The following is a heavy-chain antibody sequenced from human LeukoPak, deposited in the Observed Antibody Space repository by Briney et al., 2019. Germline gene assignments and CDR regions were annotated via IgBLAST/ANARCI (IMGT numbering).Heavy chain of an antibody. CDR2: IKQDGSEK. CDR1: GFTFSSYW. V-gene: IGHV3-7*03. Sequence: PGGSLRLSCAASGFTFSSYWMSWVRQAPGKGLEWVANIKQDGSEKYYVDSVKGRFTISRDNAKNTLYLQMNSLRAEDTALYYCAKDNDPYYYGMDVWGQGTTVTVSS. D-gene: IGHD1-1*01. J-gene: IGHJ6*02. CDR3: AKDNDPYYYGMDV.